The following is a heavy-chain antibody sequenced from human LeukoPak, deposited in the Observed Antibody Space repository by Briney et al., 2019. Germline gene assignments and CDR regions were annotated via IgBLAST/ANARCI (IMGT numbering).Heavy chain of an antibody. Sequence: AGGSLRLSCVASRFTFSNYAMSWVRQAPGKGLEWVSAITGSGTNRYYADSLKGRFTTSRDNSKNTVFLQMNSLRHEDTAIYYCVIWGDYDVLTGYYVPDYWGQGTLVTVAS. D-gene: IGHD3-9*01. V-gene: IGHV3-23*01. CDR1: RFTFSNYA. CDR3: VIWGDYDVLTGYYVPDY. J-gene: IGHJ4*02. CDR2: ITGSGTNR.